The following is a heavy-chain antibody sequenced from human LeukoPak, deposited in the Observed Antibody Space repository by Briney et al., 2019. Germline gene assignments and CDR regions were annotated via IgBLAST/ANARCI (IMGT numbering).Heavy chain of an antibody. D-gene: IGHD3-16*01. J-gene: IGHJ4*02. CDR1: GYTFTTFS. V-gene: IGHV1-46*01. CDR2: INPGIFTT. Sequence: ASVKVSCKASGYTFTTFSLHWVRQAPGQGLEWMAIINPGIFTTTYAQKLQDRITVTSDTSTATVYMELRSLRLEDTAVYFCARDWAHGSFDFWGQGTLVTVSS. CDR3: ARDWAHGSFDF.